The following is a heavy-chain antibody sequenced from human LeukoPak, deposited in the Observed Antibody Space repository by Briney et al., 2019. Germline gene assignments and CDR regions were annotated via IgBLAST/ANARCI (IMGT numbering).Heavy chain of an antibody. CDR1: DDSISNYY. Sequence: ASETLSLTCTVSDDSISNYYRGWIRQPPGKGLEWIGYFHNSGTSTYNPSLKSRVTISADTSKNQFSLKLNSLTTADTAVYYCTRGAGWLIDYWGQGILVTVSS. V-gene: IGHV4-59*01. CDR3: TRGAGWLIDY. J-gene: IGHJ4*02. D-gene: IGHD3-16*01. CDR2: FHNSGTS.